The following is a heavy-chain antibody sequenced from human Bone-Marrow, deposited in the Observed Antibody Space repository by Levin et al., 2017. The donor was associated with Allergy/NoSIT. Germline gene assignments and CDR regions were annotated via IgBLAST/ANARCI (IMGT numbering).Heavy chain of an antibody. CDR2: ITDSGGRT. CDR3: AKGRGGATYDY. D-gene: IGHD1-26*01. V-gene: IGHV3-23*01. CDR1: GFTFNSYT. Sequence: GGSLRLSCAASGFTFNSYTMNWVRQAPGKGLEWASAITDSGGRTLYADSVKGRFTISRDNSKNTLYLQMNSLRGEDTAVYYCAKGRGGATYDYWGQGTLVTVSS. J-gene: IGHJ4*02.